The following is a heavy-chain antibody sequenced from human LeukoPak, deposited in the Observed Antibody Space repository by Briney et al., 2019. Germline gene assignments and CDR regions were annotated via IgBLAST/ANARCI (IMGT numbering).Heavy chain of an antibody. CDR2: IYSGGST. J-gene: IGHJ4*02. Sequence: GGSLRLSCAASGFTLSSNYMSWVRQAPGKGLEWVSVIYSGGSTHYADSVKGRFTISRDNSKNTLYLQMNSLRAEDTAVYYCAREVYYYDSSGYYFDYWGQGTLVTVSS. V-gene: IGHV3-66*02. CDR3: AREVYYYDSSGYYFDY. D-gene: IGHD3-22*01. CDR1: GFTLSSNY.